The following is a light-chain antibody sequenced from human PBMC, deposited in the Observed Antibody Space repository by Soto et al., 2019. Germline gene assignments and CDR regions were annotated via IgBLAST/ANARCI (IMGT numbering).Light chain of an antibody. CDR1: SSDIGAYHF. V-gene: IGLV2-14*03. CDR3: TSWTTSTTMI. Sequence: QSALTQPASVSGSPGQSITISCTGTSSDIGAYHFVSWYQQHSGKAPKLMLYDVNIRPSGVSNRFSGSKSGNTASLTISGLQAEDEADYYCTSWTTSTTMIFGGGTKLTVL. J-gene: IGLJ2*01. CDR2: DVN.